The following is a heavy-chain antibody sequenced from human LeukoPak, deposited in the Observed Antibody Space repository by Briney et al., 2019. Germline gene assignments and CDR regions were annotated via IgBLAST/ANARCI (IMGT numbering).Heavy chain of an antibody. Sequence: PSETLSLTCTVSGGSISSGAHYWSWVRQPLGKGLEWIGYISYSGSTYYNPSLKSRVTISVDTSKNQFSLKLSSVTAADTAVYYCARALGYCSSTRCNYGLDVWGQGTTVTVSS. D-gene: IGHD2-2*01. J-gene: IGHJ6*02. CDR2: ISYSGST. CDR3: ARALGYCSSTRCNYGLDV. V-gene: IGHV4-30-4*01. CDR1: GGSISSGAHY.